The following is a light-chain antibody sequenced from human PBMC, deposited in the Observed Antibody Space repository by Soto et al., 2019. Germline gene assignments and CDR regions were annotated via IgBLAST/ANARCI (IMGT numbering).Light chain of an antibody. CDR1: RSFASSY. CDR3: QQYGTSPRT. V-gene: IGKV3-20*01. CDR2: AAS. Sequence: EIVLTQSPGTLSLSPGERATLSCRASRSFASSYLAWYQRKPGQAPRLLIYAASNRATGIPDRFTGSGSGTDFTLTISRLEPEDFAVYYCQQYGTSPRTFGQGTKVDIK. J-gene: IGKJ1*01.